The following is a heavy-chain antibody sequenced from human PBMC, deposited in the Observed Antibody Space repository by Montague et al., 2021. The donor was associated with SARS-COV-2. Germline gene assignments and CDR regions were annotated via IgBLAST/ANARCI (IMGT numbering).Heavy chain of an antibody. CDR3: ARGCEYYYHPFDY. D-gene: IGHD2/OR15-2a*01. CDR1: GASMSDYH. V-gene: IGHV4-4*07. J-gene: IGHJ4*01. Sequence: SETLSLTCTVSGASMSDYHWSWIRQPAGKALEWIGRIYSNGDTTXNPSLKSRLTMSVDTSERQSSLKMTSVSAADTAIYYCARGCEYYYHPFDYWGHGNLVTVSS. CDR2: IYSNGDT.